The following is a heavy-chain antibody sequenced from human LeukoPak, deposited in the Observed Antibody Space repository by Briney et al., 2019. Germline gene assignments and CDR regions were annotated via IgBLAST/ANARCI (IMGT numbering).Heavy chain of an antibody. CDR3: ARDTSGGARLGY. J-gene: IGHJ4*02. CDR1: GYTFTGYY. V-gene: IGHV1-2*02. CDR2: VDPDSGGT. D-gene: IGHD3-16*01. Sequence: ASVKVSCKASGYTFTGYYIHWVRQPPGQGLEWMGWVDPDSGGTNYAQKSQGRVTMTRDTSVNTAYMELSRLTSDDTAVYFCARDTSGGARLGYWGQGTLVTVSS.